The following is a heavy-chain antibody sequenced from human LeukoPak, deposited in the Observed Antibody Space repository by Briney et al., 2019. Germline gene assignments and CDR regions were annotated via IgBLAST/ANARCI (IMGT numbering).Heavy chain of an antibody. CDR2: ISYDGSNK. CDR3: AKEMGTTYYYYGMDV. J-gene: IGHJ6*02. CDR1: GFTFSSYG. V-gene: IGHV3-30*18. D-gene: IGHD7-27*01. Sequence: PGRSLRLSCAASGFTFSSYGMHWVRQAPGKGLEWVAVISYDGSNKYYADSVKGRFTISRDNSKNTLYLQMNSLRAEDTAVYYCAKEMGTTYYYYGMDVWGQGTTVTVSS.